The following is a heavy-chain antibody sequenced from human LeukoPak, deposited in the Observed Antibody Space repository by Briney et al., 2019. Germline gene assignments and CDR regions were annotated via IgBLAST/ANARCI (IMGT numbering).Heavy chain of an antibody. D-gene: IGHD6-13*01. V-gene: IGHV3-23*01. Sequence: GGSLRLSCAASGFSFANSVISWIHQAPGKGPEWVSAISGSGDRTDYADSVRGRFTISRDNSKSTLYLQMNSLRVEDTAIYYCAIREPIGYWGQGSLVTVST. CDR1: GFSFANSV. CDR2: ISGSGDRT. CDR3: AIREPIGY. J-gene: IGHJ4*02.